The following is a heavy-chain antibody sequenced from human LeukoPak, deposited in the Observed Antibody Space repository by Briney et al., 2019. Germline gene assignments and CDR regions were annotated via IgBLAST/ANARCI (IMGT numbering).Heavy chain of an antibody. J-gene: IGHJ5*01. D-gene: IGHD3-22*01. Sequence: PGGSLRLFCAASGFIFSSYAMNWVRQAPGKGLEWVSGSSGSGSSTYYLDSVKGRFTISRDNSKNTLYQQMNSLRAEDTAVYYCAKNYYDSSGYYNWFDSWGQGTLVTVSS. CDR1: GFIFSSYA. V-gene: IGHV3-23*01. CDR3: AKNYYDSSGYYNWFDS. CDR2: SSGSGSST.